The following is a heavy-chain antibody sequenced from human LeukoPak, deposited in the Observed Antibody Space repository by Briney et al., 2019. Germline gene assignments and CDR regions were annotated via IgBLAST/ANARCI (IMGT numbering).Heavy chain of an antibody. D-gene: IGHD3-22*01. CDR1: GFTFSSYS. Sequence: GGSLRLACAASGFTFSSYSMNWVRQAPGKGLEWVSSIRSSSSYIYYADSVKGRFTISRDNATNSLYLQMNSLRAEDTAVYYCARYYYDSSGYLDYWGQGTLVTVSS. CDR2: IRSSSSYI. CDR3: ARYYYDSSGYLDY. V-gene: IGHV3-21*01. J-gene: IGHJ4*02.